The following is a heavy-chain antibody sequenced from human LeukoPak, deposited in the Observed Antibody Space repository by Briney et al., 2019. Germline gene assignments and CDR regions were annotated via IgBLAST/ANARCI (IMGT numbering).Heavy chain of an antibody. Sequence: ASVKVSRKASGYTFTSYYMHWVRQAPGQGLEWMGLINPSGGTTRYAQKFQGRVTMTRGLSTSTDYMELSSLRSDDTAVYFCARDNSVGDYAWWFDPWGQGTLVTVSS. D-gene: IGHD1-26*01. J-gene: IGHJ5*02. CDR1: GYTFTSYY. V-gene: IGHV1-46*01. CDR3: ARDNSVGDYAWWFDP. CDR2: INPSGGTT.